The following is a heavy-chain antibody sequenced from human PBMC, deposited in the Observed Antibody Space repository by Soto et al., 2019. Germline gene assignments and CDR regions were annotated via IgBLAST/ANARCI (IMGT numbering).Heavy chain of an antibody. CDR1: GGSISSYY. V-gene: IGHV4-59*01. CDR3: ARVEYYDILTGSGDAFDI. Sequence: ETLSLTCTVSGGSISSYYWSWIRQPPGKGLEWIGYIYYSGSTNYNPSLKSRVTISVDTSKNQFSLKLSSVTAADTAVYYCARVEYYDILTGSGDAFDIWGQGTMVTVSS. D-gene: IGHD3-9*01. CDR2: IYYSGST. J-gene: IGHJ3*02.